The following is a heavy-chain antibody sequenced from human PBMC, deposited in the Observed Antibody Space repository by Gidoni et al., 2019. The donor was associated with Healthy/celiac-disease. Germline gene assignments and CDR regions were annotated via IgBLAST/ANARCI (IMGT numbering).Heavy chain of an antibody. J-gene: IGHJ6*02. Sequence: EVQLVESGGGLVKPGGSLRLSCAASGFPFSSYSMNWVRQAPGKGLAWVSSISSSSSYIYYADSVKGRFTISRDNAKNSLYLQMNSLRAEDTAVYYCARGSGAAAVTYYYGMDVWGQGTTVTVSS. V-gene: IGHV3-21*01. D-gene: IGHD6-13*01. CDR2: ISSSSSYI. CDR3: ARGSGAAAVTYYYGMDV. CDR1: GFPFSSYS.